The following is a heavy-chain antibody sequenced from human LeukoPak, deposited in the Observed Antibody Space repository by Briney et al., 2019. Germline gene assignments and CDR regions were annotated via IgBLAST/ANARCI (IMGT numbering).Heavy chain of an antibody. CDR3: ARSLSSSSFWYYYYGMDV. CDR1: GYSFTSYW. V-gene: IGHV5-51*01. CDR2: IYPGDSDT. J-gene: IGHJ6*02. D-gene: IGHD6-6*01. Sequence: RGESLKISCKGSGYSFTSYWIAWVRQTPGKGLEWMGIIYPGDSDTRYSPSFQGQVTISADKSISTAYLQWSSLKASDTAMYYCARSLSSSSFWYYYYGMDVWGQGTTVTVSS.